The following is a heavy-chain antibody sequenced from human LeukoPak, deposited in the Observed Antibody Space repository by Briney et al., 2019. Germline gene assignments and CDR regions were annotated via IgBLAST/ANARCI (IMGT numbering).Heavy chain of an antibody. CDR1: GFTFTGYY. J-gene: IGHJ6*02. CDR3: AREAQYTWNSNPYYFCYGMDV. D-gene: IGHD1-7*01. V-gene: IGHV1-2*02. CDR2: INPNSGGT. Sequence: ASVKVSCKASGFTFTGYYMHWVRQAPGQGLEWMGWINPNSGGTNYAQRFQGRVTMTRGTSISTAYMELSRLRSDDTAVYYCAREAQYTWNSNPYYFCYGMDVWGQGTTVTVSS.